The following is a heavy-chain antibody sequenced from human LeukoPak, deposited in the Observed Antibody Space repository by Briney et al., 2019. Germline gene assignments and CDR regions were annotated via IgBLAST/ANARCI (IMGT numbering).Heavy chain of an antibody. V-gene: IGHV4-4*02. Sequence: SGTLSLTCAVSGGSISSSNWWSWVRQPPGKGLEWIGEIYHSGSTNYNPSLKSRVTISVDKSKNQFSLKLSSVTAADTAVYYCASSGGGGYYGSGTRLSESNAFDIWGQGTMVTVSS. D-gene: IGHD3-10*01. CDR2: IYHSGST. CDR1: GGSISSSNW. J-gene: IGHJ3*02. CDR3: ASSGGGGYYGSGTRLSESNAFDI.